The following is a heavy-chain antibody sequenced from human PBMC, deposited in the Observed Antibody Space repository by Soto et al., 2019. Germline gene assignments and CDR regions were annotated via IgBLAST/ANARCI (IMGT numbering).Heavy chain of an antibody. CDR1: GGTFSSYT. D-gene: IGHD2-15*01. CDR2: IIPILGIA. CDR3: ARDDVLCDGGRCYGVPLDV. Sequence: PVKVSCKASGGTFSSYTISWVRQAPGQGLEWMGRIIPILGIANYAQKFQGRVTITADKSTRTAYMELSSLSAEDTAVYYCARDDVLCDGGRCYGVPLDVWGKGTTVTVSS. V-gene: IGHV1-69*02. J-gene: IGHJ6*04.